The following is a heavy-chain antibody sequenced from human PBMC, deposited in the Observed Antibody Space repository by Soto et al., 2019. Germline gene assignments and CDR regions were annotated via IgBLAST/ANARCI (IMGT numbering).Heavy chain of an antibody. J-gene: IGHJ5*02. CDR1: GFTFTSSA. V-gene: IGHV1-58*01. Sequence: ASVKVSCKASGFTFTSSAVQWVRQARGQRLEWIGWIVVGSGNTNYAQKFQERVTITRDMSTSTAYMELSSLRSEDTAVYYCAEETVLVNWFDPWGQGTMVTVSS. D-gene: IGHD2-2*01. CDR2: IVVGSGNT. CDR3: AEETVLVNWFDP.